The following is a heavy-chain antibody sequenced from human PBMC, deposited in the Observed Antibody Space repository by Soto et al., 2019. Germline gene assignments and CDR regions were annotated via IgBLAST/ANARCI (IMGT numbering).Heavy chain of an antibody. Sequence: QVQLVESGGGVVQPGRSQRLSCAASGFTFSNYAMHWVRQAPGKGLEWVAAISYDGTDIYYADSMKGQFTISRDNSKNTLFLQMDSLSTEDTAVYYCARDARTGTHWYFDLWGRDTLVTVSS. D-gene: IGHD1-7*01. J-gene: IGHJ2*01. CDR2: ISYDGTDI. CDR1: GFTFSNYA. CDR3: ARDARTGTHWYFDL. V-gene: IGHV3-30-3*01.